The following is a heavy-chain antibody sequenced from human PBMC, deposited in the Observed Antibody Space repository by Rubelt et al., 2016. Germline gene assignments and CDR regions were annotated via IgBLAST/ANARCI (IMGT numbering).Heavy chain of an antibody. CDR1: GFTVSNVW. D-gene: IGHD3-22*01. V-gene: IGHV3-66*01. J-gene: IGHJ4*02. CDR3: AKKTHYYDSDGYCDY. CDR2: IYSGGSA. Sequence: GSGGGLVQPGGSLRLSCAASGFTVSNVWMNWVRQAPGKGLEWVSTIYSGGSAYYPDSVKGRFTISRDNSQNTLHLQMNSLRAEDTAVYYCAKKTHYYDSDGYCDYWGQGTLVTGSS.